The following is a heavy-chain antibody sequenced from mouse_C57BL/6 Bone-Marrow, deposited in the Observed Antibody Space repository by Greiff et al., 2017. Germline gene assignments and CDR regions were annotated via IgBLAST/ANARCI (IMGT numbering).Heavy chain of an antibody. Sequence: EVQLQQSGPELVKPGPSVKISCKASGYSFTGYYMNLVKQSPEKSLEWIGEINPSTGGTTYNQKFKAKATLTVDKSSRTAYMQLKRLTSEDSTVYYGARAPITTAPYAMDYWGQGTSVTVSS. V-gene: IGHV1-42*01. CDR1: GYSFTGYY. CDR2: INPSTGGT. D-gene: IGHD1-1*01. CDR3: ARAPITTAPYAMDY. J-gene: IGHJ4*01.